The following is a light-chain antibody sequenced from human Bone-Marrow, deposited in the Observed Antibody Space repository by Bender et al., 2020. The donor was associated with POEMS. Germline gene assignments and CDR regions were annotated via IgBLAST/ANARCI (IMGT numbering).Light chain of an antibody. CDR1: SRDVGNYNY. CDR3: SSFTSSNTHV. CDR2: HVS. Sequence: QSALTQPASVSGSPGQSITVSCTGTSRDVGNYNYVSWYQHHPGKAPKLMIYHVSSRPSGVSNRFSGSKSGNTASLTISGLQPEDEADYYCSSFTSSNTHVFGPGTKVTVL. J-gene: IGLJ1*01. V-gene: IGLV2-14*03.